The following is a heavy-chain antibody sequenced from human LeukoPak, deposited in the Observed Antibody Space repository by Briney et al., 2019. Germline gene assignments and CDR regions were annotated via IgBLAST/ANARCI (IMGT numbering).Heavy chain of an antibody. J-gene: IGHJ3*02. D-gene: IGHD3-22*01. Sequence: SETLSLTCAVSGYSISSGCYWGWIRQPPGKGLEWIGSIYHSGSTYYNPSLKSRVTISVDTSKNQFSLKLSSVTAADTAVYYCARQDYYDRSVIDAFDIWGQGTMVTSLQ. CDR3: ARQDYYDRSVIDAFDI. V-gene: IGHV4-38-2*01. CDR1: GYSISSGCY. CDR2: IYHSGST.